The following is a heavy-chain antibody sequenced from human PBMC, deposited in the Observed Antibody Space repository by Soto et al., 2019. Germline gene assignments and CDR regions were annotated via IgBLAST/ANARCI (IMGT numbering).Heavy chain of an antibody. CDR1: GGSISYDHYH. J-gene: IGHJ6*02. V-gene: IGHV4-30-4*01. CDR2: IHYSGSV. Sequence: SETLSLTCTVSGGSISYDHYHWTWIRQPPGKGLEWIGYIHYSGSVFYNPSLQSRLSMSVDTSKNLFSLKLSSVTAADTAVYFCAREDDGGDRDYYGLDVWGQGTTVTVPS. D-gene: IGHD2-21*02. CDR3: AREDDGGDRDYYGLDV.